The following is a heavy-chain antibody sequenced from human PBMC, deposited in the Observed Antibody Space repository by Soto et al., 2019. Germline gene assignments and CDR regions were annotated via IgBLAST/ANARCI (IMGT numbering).Heavy chain of an antibody. Sequence: SETLSLTCTVSGGSISSYYWSWIRQPPGKGLEWIGYMYYGGRTNYYPSLKSRVTISVDTSKMQVSLKLSSVTAADTAVYFCARGTPSPLIVRSSRGPWFDPWGQGTLVTVS. J-gene: IGHJ5*02. D-gene: IGHD2-15*01. CDR3: ARGTPSPLIVRSSRGPWFDP. CDR2: MYYGGRT. V-gene: IGHV4-59*08. CDR1: GGSISSYY.